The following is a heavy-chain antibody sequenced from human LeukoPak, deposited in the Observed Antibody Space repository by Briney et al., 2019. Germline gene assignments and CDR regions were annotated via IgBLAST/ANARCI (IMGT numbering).Heavy chain of an antibody. V-gene: IGHV4-38-2*02. Sequence: SETLSLTCGVHGGSFTGYYWAWIRQPPGKGLEWIGSIYHSGSTYYNPSLKSRVTISIDTSKSQFSLNLSSVTAADTAVYFCARDPDYYDPGYWGQGTLVTVSS. CDR3: ARDPDYYDPGY. D-gene: IGHD3-22*01. CDR1: GGSFTGYY. J-gene: IGHJ4*02. CDR2: IYHSGST.